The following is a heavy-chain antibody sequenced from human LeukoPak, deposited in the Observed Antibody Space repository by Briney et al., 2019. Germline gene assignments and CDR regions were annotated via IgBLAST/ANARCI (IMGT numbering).Heavy chain of an antibody. CDR2: IYRAGDT. Sequence: GGSLGLSCAASGFTLSTYDMHWVRQPTGEGLEWVSMIYRAGDTYYPGSVKGRFTISRDNAKNSLYLQMNSLKAEDTAVYYCAREMSGSNDALDIWGQGTMVTVSS. D-gene: IGHD3-10*01. V-gene: IGHV3-13*01. CDR1: GFTLSTYD. J-gene: IGHJ3*02. CDR3: AREMSGSNDALDI.